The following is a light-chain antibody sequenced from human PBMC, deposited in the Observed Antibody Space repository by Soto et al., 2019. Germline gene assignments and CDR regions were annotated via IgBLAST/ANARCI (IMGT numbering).Light chain of an antibody. CDR2: GAS. Sequence: EIVLTQSPGTLSLSPGERATLSCRASQSVDSTYLTWYQQKPGQAPRLLIYGASGRATGIPDRFSGSGSGTDFTLTISRLEPEDFAVYYCQHYDSSRTFGQGTKVEIK. CDR1: QSVDSTY. V-gene: IGKV3-20*01. CDR3: QHYDSSRT. J-gene: IGKJ1*01.